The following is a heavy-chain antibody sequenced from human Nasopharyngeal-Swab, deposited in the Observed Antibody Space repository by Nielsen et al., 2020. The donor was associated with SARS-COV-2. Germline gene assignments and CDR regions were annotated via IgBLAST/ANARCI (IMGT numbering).Heavy chain of an antibody. V-gene: IGHV3-74*01. J-gene: IGHJ2*01. CDR3: ARGSSSSYCSGGSCPPNFDL. Sequence: GESLKISCAASGFTFSSYWMHWVRQAPGKGLVWVSRINSDGSSTSYADSVKGRFTISRDNAKNTLYLQMNSLRAEDTAVYYCARGSSSSYCSGGSCPPNFDLWGRGTLVTVSS. D-gene: IGHD2-15*01. CDR1: GFTFSSYW. CDR2: INSDGSST.